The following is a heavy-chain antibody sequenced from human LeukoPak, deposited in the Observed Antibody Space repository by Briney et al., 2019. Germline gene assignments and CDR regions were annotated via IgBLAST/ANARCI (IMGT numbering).Heavy chain of an antibody. Sequence: GGSLPLSCAACGCTFSSYVMTWVRQAAGKGLQWVSILGSDGVTTSYADSVKGRFTISRDNSQDTSYLQMKGLRDEDTAIYYCARGHPVNTRHLDYWGQGTLVTVSS. J-gene: IGHJ4*02. D-gene: IGHD1/OR15-1a*01. CDR2: LGSDGVTT. CDR3: ARGHPVNTRHLDY. V-gene: IGHV3-23*01. CDR1: GCTFSSYV.